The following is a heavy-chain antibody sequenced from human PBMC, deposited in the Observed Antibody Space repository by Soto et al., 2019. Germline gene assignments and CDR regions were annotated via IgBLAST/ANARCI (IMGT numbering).Heavy chain of an antibody. CDR2: ITSDGSST. V-gene: IGHV3-74*01. Sequence: EVQLVESGGGLVQPGGSLRLSCAASGFTFSSYWMHWVRQAPGKGLVWVSRITSDGSSTSYADSVKGRFTISRDNAKNTLYLQMNSLRAEDTAVYYCARELGYCTNGVCYRLDAFDIWGQGTMVTVSS. J-gene: IGHJ3*02. CDR1: GFTFSSYW. D-gene: IGHD2-8*01. CDR3: ARELGYCTNGVCYRLDAFDI.